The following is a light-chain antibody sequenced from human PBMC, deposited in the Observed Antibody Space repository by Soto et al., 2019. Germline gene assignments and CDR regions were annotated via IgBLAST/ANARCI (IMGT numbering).Light chain of an antibody. V-gene: IGKV1D-13*01. J-gene: IGKJ5*01. CDR1: QDISSA. Sequence: GDRATITWRASQDISSALAWYQQKPGKAPKLLMNDASSLESGVPSRFSGSGSGADFTLTISSLQPEDFATYYCQHFNNYPTFGQGTRLEI. CDR3: QHFNNYPT. CDR2: DAS.